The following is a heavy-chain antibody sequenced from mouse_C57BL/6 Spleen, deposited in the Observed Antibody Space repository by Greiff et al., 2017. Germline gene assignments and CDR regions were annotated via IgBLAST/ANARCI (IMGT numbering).Heavy chain of an antibody. CDR1: GYTFTSYW. V-gene: IGHV1-61*01. D-gene: IGHD2-1*01. CDR3: ARGGGNYGGYFDV. J-gene: IGHJ1*03. Sequence: QVQLQQPGAELVRPGSSVKLSCKASGYTFTSYWMDWVKQRPGQGLEWIGNIYPSDSETHYNQQFKDKATLTVDKSSSTAYMQLSSLTSEDSAVYYCARGGGNYGGYFDVGGTGTTVTVSS. CDR2: IYPSDSET.